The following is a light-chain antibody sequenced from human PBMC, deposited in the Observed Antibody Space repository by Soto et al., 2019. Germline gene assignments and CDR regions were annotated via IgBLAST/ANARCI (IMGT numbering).Light chain of an antibody. CDR3: QQYNSYSPT. Sequence: NPMTECHSLMSASVGDRVTITCRASQGISSWLAWYQQKPGKAPKPLIYKASSLESGVPSRFNGSGSGTEFTLTISSLQPDDSATYYCQQYNSYSPTFGQGTKV. V-gene: IGKV1-5*03. CDR1: QGISSW. J-gene: IGKJ1*01. CDR2: KAS.